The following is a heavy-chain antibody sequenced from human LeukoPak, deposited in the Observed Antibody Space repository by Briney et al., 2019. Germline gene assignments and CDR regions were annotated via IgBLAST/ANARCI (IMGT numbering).Heavy chain of an antibody. Sequence: PSETLSLTCAVYGGSFSGYYWSWIRQPPGKGLEWIGEINHSGSTNYNPSLKSRVTISVDTSKNQFSLKLSSVTAADTAVHYCARGDYDSSGLTNAFDIWGQGTMVTVSS. CDR2: INHSGST. CDR1: GGSFSGYY. V-gene: IGHV4-34*01. CDR3: ARGDYDSSGLTNAFDI. J-gene: IGHJ3*02. D-gene: IGHD3-22*01.